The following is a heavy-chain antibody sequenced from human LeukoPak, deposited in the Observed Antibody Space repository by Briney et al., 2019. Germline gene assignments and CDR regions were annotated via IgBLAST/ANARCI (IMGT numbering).Heavy chain of an antibody. CDR1: GFALTTHN. Sequence: ASVKVSCKASGFALTTHNIVWLRQAPGQGLEWVGWVTAFNENTHYSRKVQGRVTMTRDTSTSTAYMELRSLRFDDTAVYYCARNTYGYKFSMDVWGKGTTVTVSS. CDR2: VTAFNENT. CDR3: ARNTYGYKFSMDV. D-gene: IGHD5-24*01. J-gene: IGHJ6*03. V-gene: IGHV1-18*01.